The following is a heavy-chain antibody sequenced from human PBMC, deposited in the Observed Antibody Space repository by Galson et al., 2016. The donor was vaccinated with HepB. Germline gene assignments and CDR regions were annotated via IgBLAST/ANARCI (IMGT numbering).Heavy chain of an antibody. D-gene: IGHD2/OR15-2a*01. J-gene: IGHJ6*02. V-gene: IGHV3-43*01. CDR3: AKDTQMEYCYSGSCYYYYGMDV. CDR1: GFTFDDYT. CDR2: ISWDGGGP. Sequence: SLRLSCAASGFTFDDYTMHWVRQAPGKGLEWVSLISWDGGGPYYADSVKGRVTISRDNSKNCLYLQMNSLKIEDTAFYYCAKDTQMEYCYSGSCYYYYGMDVWGQGTTVTVS.